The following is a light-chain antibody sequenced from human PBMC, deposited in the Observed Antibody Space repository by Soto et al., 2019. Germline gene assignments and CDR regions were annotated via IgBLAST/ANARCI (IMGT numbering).Light chain of an antibody. J-gene: IGKJ1*01. CDR3: QQYNNWPPWT. Sequence: EIVMTQSPATLSVSPGERVTLSCRASQSVSTNLAWYQQRPGQAPRLLIYATSTRATGIPARFSGSGSGTDFTLTISSLXSEDFAVYYCQQYNNWPPWTFGQGTKVDIK. CDR1: QSVSTN. V-gene: IGKV3-15*01. CDR2: ATS.